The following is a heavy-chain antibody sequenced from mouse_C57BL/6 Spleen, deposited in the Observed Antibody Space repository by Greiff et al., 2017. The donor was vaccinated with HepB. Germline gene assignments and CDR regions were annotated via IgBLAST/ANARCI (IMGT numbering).Heavy chain of an antibody. CDR2: IDPSDSYT. CDR1: GYTFTSYW. Sequence: QVQLKQPGAELVMPGASVKLSCKASGYTFTSYWMHWVKQRPGQGLEWIGEIDPSDSYTNYNQKFKGKSTLTVDKSSSTAYMQLSSLTSEDSAVYYCARVEGLRPFAYWGQGTLVTVSA. V-gene: IGHV1-69*01. J-gene: IGHJ3*01. CDR3: ARVEGLRPFAY. D-gene: IGHD2-4*01.